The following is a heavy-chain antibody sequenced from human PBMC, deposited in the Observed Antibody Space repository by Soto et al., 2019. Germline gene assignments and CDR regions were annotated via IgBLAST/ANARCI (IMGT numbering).Heavy chain of an antibody. Sequence: QVQLQESGPGLVKPSGTLSLTCTVSGASISSTSSGDWWSWVRQPPGKGLEWIGEIHHSGSTNYIPSLKSRVTMSVDKSKNQFSLRLSSVTAADTAVYYCAKMVGATLVDYWGQGTLVTVSS. CDR1: GASISSTSSGDW. CDR2: IHHSGST. D-gene: IGHD1-26*01. CDR3: AKMVGATLVDY. V-gene: IGHV4-4*02. J-gene: IGHJ4*02.